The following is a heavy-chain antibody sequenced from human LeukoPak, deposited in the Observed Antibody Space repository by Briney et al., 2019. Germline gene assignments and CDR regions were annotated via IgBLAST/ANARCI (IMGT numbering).Heavy chain of an antibody. CDR1: GFTFSSYS. V-gene: IGHV3-21*01. J-gene: IGHJ4*02. Sequence: GGSLRLSCAASGFTFSSYSMNWVRQAPGQGLEWVSSISSSSSYIYYADSVKGRFTISKDNAKNSLYLQMNSLRAEDTAVYYCARDRGLGYGYWGQGTLVTVSS. CDR2: ISSSSSYI. D-gene: IGHD3-10*01. CDR3: ARDRGLGYGY.